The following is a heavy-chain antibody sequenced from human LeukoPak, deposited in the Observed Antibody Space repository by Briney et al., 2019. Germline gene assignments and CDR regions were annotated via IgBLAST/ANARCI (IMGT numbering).Heavy chain of an antibody. CDR1: GGSISSYY. Sequence: SETLSLTCTVSGGSISSYYWSWTRQPAGKGLEWIGRIYTSGSTNYNPSLKSLVTMSVETSKNQFSLKLSSVTAADTAVYYCARDLLVPAAILIEDYYGMDVWGQGTTVTVSS. CDR3: ARDLLVPAAILIEDYYGMDV. CDR2: IYTSGST. D-gene: IGHD2-2*02. V-gene: IGHV4-4*07. J-gene: IGHJ6*02.